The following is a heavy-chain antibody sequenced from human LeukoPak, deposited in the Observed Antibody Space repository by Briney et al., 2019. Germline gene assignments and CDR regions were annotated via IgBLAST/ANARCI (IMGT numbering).Heavy chain of an antibody. CDR3: ARDGLYCSSTSCRTTVFGY. D-gene: IGHD2-2*01. V-gene: IGHV1-2*02. CDR1: GYSFTAYY. CDR2: INPNSGGT. Sequence: ASVRVSCKASGYSFTAYYMHWVRQAPGQGLEWMGWINPNSGGTNYAQKFQGRVTITRDTSISTAYMELSRLRSDDTAVYYCARDGLYCSSTSCRTTVFGYWGQGTLVTVPS. J-gene: IGHJ4*02.